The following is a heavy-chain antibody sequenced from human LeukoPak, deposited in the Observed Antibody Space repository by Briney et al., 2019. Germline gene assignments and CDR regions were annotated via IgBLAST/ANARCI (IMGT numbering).Heavy chain of an antibody. CDR1: GGSISSYY. CDR3: ARDGGYDSSGYYYGFDY. J-gene: IGHJ4*02. V-gene: IGHV4-59*01. CDR2: IYYSGST. Sequence: PSETLSLTCTVSGGSISSYYWSWIRQPPGKGLEWIGYIYYSGSTNYNPSLKSRVTISVDTSKNQFSLKLSSVTAADTAVYYCARDGGYDSSGYYYGFDYWGQGTLVTVSS. D-gene: IGHD3-22*01.